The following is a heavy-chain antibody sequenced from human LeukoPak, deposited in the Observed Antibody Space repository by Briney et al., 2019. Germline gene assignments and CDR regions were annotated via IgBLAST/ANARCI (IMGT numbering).Heavy chain of an antibody. CDR1: GGSISNYY. V-gene: IGHV4-4*07. CDR2: IYTSGST. Sequence: SETLSLTCTVSGGSISNYYWSWIRQPAGKGLEWIGRIYTSGSTNYNPSLKSRVTMSVDTSKNQFSLRLDSVTAAVTAVYYCARDVRRSSSSSNSYYYYMDVWGKGTTVTVPS. CDR3: ARDVRRSSSSSNSYYYYMDV. J-gene: IGHJ6*03. D-gene: IGHD6-6*01.